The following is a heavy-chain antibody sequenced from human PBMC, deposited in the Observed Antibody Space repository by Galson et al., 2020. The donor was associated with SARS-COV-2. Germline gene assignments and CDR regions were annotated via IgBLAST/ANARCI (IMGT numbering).Heavy chain of an antibody. CDR2: LSGNGGVV. J-gene: IGHJ4*02. CDR1: GFAFSNYA. D-gene: IGHD6-19*01. V-gene: IGHV3-23*01. CDR3: VKLNDYTSGWLDY. Sequence: GESLKISCVASGFAFSNYAMGWVRQVPGKGLEWVSALSGNGGVVSHADSVKGRFTISRDNSKNTLFLRMNSLRVEDTAVYYCVKLNDYTSGWLDYWGQGTLVTVSS.